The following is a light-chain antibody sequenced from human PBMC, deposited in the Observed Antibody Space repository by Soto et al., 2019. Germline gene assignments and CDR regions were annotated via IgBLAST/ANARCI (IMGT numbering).Light chain of an antibody. Sequence: EIVLTQSPATLSLSPGERATLSCRASQSVGNNLAWYQQKPGQAPGLLIYEASTRATGIPARFSGSGSGTDFTLTISSLEPEDFAVYYCQQRSNIFGPGTKVDI. V-gene: IGKV3-11*01. CDR1: QSVGNN. J-gene: IGKJ3*01. CDR3: QQRSNI. CDR2: EAS.